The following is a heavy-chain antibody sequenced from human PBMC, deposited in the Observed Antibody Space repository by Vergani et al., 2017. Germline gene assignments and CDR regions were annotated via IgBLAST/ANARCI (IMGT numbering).Heavy chain of an antibody. CDR3: ARRAATLFSFDY. Sequence: EVQLVQSGAEVKKPGESLRLSCKASGYSFTTYWISWVRQMPGKGLEWMGIIYPGDSDTRYSPSFQGQVTISADKSISTAYLQWSSLKASDTAMYYCARRAATLFSFDYWGQGTLVTVSS. J-gene: IGHJ4*02. V-gene: IGHV5-51*01. CDR2: IYPGDSDT. D-gene: IGHD2-15*01. CDR1: GYSFTTYW.